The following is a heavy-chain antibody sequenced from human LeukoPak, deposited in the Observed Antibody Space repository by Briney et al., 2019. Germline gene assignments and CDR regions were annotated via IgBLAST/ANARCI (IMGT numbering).Heavy chain of an antibody. D-gene: IGHD3-10*01. J-gene: IGHJ2*01. CDR1: GFTVSSNY. Sequence: GGSLRLSCAASGFTVSSNYMSWVCQAPGKGLEWVSVIYSGGSTYYADSVKGRFTISRDNSKNTLYLQMNSLRAEDTAVYYCARDRWDYGSGFWYFDLWGRGTLVTVSS. V-gene: IGHV3-53*01. CDR2: IYSGGST. CDR3: ARDRWDYGSGFWYFDL.